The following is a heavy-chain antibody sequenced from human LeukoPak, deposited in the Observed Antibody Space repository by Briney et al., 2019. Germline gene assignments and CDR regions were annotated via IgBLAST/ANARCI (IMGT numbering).Heavy chain of an antibody. CDR3: ARDRFVGGLAIDI. CDR1: GGSISSYY. D-gene: IGHD3-16*01. CDR2: IYHSGST. Sequence: SETLSLTCTVSGGSISSYYWSWIRQPPGKGLEWIGYIYHSGSTNYNPSLKSRVTISVDTSKNQFSLKLSSVTAADTAVYYCARDRFVGGLAIDIWGQGTMVTVSS. V-gene: IGHV4-59*01. J-gene: IGHJ3*02.